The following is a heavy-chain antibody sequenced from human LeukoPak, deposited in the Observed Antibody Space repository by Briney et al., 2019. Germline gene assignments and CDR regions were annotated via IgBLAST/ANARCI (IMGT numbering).Heavy chain of an antibody. Sequence: ASVKVSCKASGYTFTGYYMHWVRQAPGQGLEWMGWINPNSGGTNYAQKFQGRVTMTRDTSISTAYMELSRLRSDDTAVYYCAKETGSSWQYPPYDAFDIWGQGTMVTVSS. J-gene: IGHJ3*02. CDR1: GYTFTGYY. CDR2: INPNSGGT. D-gene: IGHD6-13*01. CDR3: AKETGSSWQYPPYDAFDI. V-gene: IGHV1-2*02.